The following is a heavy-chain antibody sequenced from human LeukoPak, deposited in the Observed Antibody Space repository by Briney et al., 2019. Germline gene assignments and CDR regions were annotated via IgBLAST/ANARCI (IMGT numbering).Heavy chain of an antibody. CDR3: AADSLYQYSSSWYAFDI. V-gene: IGHV1-58*02. CDR2: IVVGSGNT. Sequence: GASVKVSCKASGFTFTSSAMQWARQARGQRLEWIGWIVVGSGNTNYAQKFQERVTITRDMSTSTAYMELSSLRSEDTAVYYCAADSLYQYSSSWYAFDIWGQGTMVTVSS. D-gene: IGHD6-13*01. CDR1: GFTFTSSA. J-gene: IGHJ3*02.